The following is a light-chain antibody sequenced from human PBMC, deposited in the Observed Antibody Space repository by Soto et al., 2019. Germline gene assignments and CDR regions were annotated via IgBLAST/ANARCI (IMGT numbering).Light chain of an antibody. J-gene: IGLJ1*01. CDR1: NSDVGRYNF. CDR3: SSYASDNTVYV. Sequence: QSALTQPASVSGSPGQSITISCTGTNSDVGRYNFVSWYQQHPDKAPKLIIYEVSNRPSGISYRFSGSKSGNTASLTISGLQAEDEADYYCSSYASDNTVYVFGTGTKLTVL. CDR2: EVS. V-gene: IGLV2-14*01.